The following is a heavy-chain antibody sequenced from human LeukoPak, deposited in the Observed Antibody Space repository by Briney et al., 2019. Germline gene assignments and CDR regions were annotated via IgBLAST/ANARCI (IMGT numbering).Heavy chain of an antibody. Sequence: GGSLRLSCAASGFTFTDFYMSWIRQAPGKGLKWISYISSSVGSIYYADSVKGRFTISRDNAKNTLYLQMNSLRGEDTAVYYCARESDGYYLDYWGWGTLVTVSS. CDR3: ARESDGYYLDY. J-gene: IGHJ4*02. V-gene: IGHV3-11*04. D-gene: IGHD3-22*01. CDR2: ISSSVGSI. CDR1: GFTFTDFY.